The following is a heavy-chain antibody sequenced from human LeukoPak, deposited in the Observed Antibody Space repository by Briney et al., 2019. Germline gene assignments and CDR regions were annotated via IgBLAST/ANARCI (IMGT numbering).Heavy chain of an antibody. Sequence: SETASLTCTVSGGSINTYYWSWIRQPPGKGLEWIGFIYYSGSTNYNPSLKSRVTISVDTSKNQFSLKLNSVTAADTAVYYCARSYSSSWYGYFQHWGQGTLVIVSS. V-gene: IGHV4-59*01. CDR1: GGSINTYY. D-gene: IGHD6-13*01. CDR2: IYYSGST. CDR3: ARSYSSSWYGYFQH. J-gene: IGHJ1*01.